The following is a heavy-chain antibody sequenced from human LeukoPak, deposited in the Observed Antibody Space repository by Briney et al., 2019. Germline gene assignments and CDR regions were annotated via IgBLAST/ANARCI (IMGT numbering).Heavy chain of an antibody. CDR1: GYTFTTYA. Sequence: LGASVKVSCKASGYTFTTYAMHWVRQAPGQRLEWMGWINAGTGNTKYSQKFQGRLTITRDTSASTAHMELSSLRSEDTAVYYCARGNVVSAAGDYWGQGTLVTVSS. J-gene: IGHJ4*02. D-gene: IGHD5/OR15-5a*01. CDR2: INAGTGNT. CDR3: ARGNVVSAAGDY. V-gene: IGHV1-3*01.